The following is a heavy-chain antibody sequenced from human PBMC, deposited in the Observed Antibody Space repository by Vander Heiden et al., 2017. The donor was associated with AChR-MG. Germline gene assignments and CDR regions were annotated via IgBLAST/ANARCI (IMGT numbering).Heavy chain of an antibody. V-gene: IGHV3-23*01. J-gene: IGHJ4*02. CDR2: IRGNGGST. CDR3: AKNHPGYYNPFDY. CDR1: GCSFSSYA. Sequence: EVQLLEPGGGLVQPGGSLRLPCAASGCSFSSYAMSWVRQAPGKGLEWVSGIRGNGGSTFYADSVRGRFTISRDNSKNTLYLQMNSLRVEDTAVYYCAKNHPGYYNPFDYWGQGTLVTVSS. D-gene: IGHD5-18*01.